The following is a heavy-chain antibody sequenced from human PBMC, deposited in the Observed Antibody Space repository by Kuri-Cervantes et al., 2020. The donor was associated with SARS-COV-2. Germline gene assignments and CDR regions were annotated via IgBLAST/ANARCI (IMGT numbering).Heavy chain of an antibody. V-gene: IGHV4-39*02. D-gene: IGHD3-16*01. CDR2: IYFSGRT. CDR3: ASAFGDH. J-gene: IGHJ4*02. Sequence: GSLRLSCAVSGASVSIGSDYCGWIRQPPGEELEWIGNIYFSGRTYYIPSPKSRLTLSVDTSKNHFSLELTSVTAADTAVYYCASAFGDHWGLGTLVTVSS. CDR1: GASVSIGSDY.